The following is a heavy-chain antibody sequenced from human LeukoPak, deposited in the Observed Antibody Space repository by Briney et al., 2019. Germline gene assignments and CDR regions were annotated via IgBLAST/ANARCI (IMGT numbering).Heavy chain of an antibody. D-gene: IGHD3-22*01. CDR2: ISGNGVST. J-gene: IGHJ3*02. CDR1: GFTFSSYA. V-gene: IGHV3-23*01. Sequence: GGSLRLSCAASGFTFSSYAMSWVRQAPGKGLEWVSAISGNGVSTYYADSVKGRFTISRDNSKNTLYLQMNSLRAEDTAVYYCANDGAYYDSSTDAFDIWGQGTMVTVSS. CDR3: ANDGAYYDSSTDAFDI.